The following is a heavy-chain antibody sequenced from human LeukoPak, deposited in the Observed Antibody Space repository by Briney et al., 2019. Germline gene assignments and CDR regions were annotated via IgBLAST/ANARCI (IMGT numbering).Heavy chain of an antibody. Sequence: GGSLRLSCAASGFTFSSYSMNWVRQAPGKGLEWVSYISSSSSAIYYADSVKGRFTISRDNAKNSLFLQMNSLRDEDTSVYYCARAVTVVTRGGLVFDYWGQGTLVTVSS. CDR2: ISSSSSAI. D-gene: IGHD2-21*02. CDR3: ARAVTVVTRGGLVFDY. CDR1: GFTFSSYS. V-gene: IGHV3-48*02. J-gene: IGHJ4*02.